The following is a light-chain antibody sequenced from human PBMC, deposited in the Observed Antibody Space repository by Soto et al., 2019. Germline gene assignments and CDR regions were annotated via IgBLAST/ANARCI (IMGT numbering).Light chain of an antibody. V-gene: IGKV1-5*01. CDR1: QSISSW. Sequence: DIQMTQSPSTLSASVGDRVTITCLASQSISSWLAWYQQKPGKAPKLLIYDASSLESGVPSRFSGSGSGTEFTLTISSLQPDDFATYYCQQYNSYSLWTFGQGTKVEIK. CDR2: DAS. CDR3: QQYNSYSLWT. J-gene: IGKJ1*01.